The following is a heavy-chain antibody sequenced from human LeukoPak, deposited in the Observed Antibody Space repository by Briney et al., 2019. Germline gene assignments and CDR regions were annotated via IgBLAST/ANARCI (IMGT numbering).Heavy chain of an antibody. CDR1: GFTSSGSA. D-gene: IGHD1-26*01. CDR2: IDKKDKGYATAT. V-gene: IGHV3-73*01. J-gene: IGHJ5*02. CDR3: TRDSGTYNWFDP. Sequence: GGSLRLSCAASGFTSSGSAIHWVRQSSGKGLEWVGQIDKKDKGYATATAYAASVKGGFTISRDDSINTAYLQMKRLKTEDTALYYCTRDSGTYNWFDPWGQGTLVTVSS.